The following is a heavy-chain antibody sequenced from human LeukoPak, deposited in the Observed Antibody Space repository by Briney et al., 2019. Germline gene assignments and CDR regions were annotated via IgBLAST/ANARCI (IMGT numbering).Heavy chain of an antibody. CDR3: ARDPSGGEYSGYAKFDY. V-gene: IGHV1-69*01. CDR2: IIPILGTA. CDR1: GGTFSSYA. J-gene: IGHJ4*02. D-gene: IGHD5-12*01. Sequence: SVKVSCKASGGTFSSYAISWVRQAPGQGLEWMGGIIPILGTANYAQKFQGRVTITADESTSTAYMELSSLRSEDTAVYYCARDPSGGEYSGYAKFDYWGQGTLVTVSS.